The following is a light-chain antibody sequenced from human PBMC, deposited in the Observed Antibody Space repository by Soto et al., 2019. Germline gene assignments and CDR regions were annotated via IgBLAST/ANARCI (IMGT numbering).Light chain of an antibody. J-gene: IGLJ3*02. V-gene: IGLV2-23*01. Sequence: QSALTQPASVSGSPGQSITMSCAGASSDVGSYNLVSWYQQYPGKAHKLIIYEGNKRPSGVSNRFSGSGSGNTASLTISGLQAEDAADYYGCSYTGSSTSFGGGTKLTVL. CDR3: CSYTGSSTS. CDR1: SSDVGSYNL. CDR2: EGN.